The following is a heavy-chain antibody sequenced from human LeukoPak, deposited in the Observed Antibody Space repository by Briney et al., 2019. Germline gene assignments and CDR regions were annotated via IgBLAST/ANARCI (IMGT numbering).Heavy chain of an antibody. CDR3: AREQGSTGYFEY. CDR2: INPSDGTR. CDR1: GYTFTSYD. Sequence: ASVKVSCKASGYTFTSYDINWVRQATGQGLEWMGVINPSDGTRNYAQKFQGRVTMTRDMSTSTVYMDLSSLRSEDTAVYYCAREQGSTGYFEYWGQGTLVTVSS. V-gene: IGHV1-46*01. D-gene: IGHD2-2*01. J-gene: IGHJ4*02.